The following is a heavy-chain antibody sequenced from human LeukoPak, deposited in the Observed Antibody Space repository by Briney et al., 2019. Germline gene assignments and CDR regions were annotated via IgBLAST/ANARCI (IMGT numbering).Heavy chain of an antibody. CDR2: IIPIFGTA. D-gene: IGHD5-12*01. Sequence: SVKVSCKASGGTFSSYAISWVRQAPGQGLEWMGGIIPIFGTANFAQKFQGRVTITADESTSTAYMELSSLRSEDTAVYYCARISATMRGYYYYYYGMDVWGQGTTVTVSS. CDR1: GGTFSSYA. V-gene: IGHV1-69*01. CDR3: ARISATMRGYYYYYYGMDV. J-gene: IGHJ6*02.